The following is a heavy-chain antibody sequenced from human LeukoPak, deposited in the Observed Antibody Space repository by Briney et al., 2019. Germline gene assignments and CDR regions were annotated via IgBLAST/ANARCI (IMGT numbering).Heavy chain of an antibody. V-gene: IGHV3-21*01. CDR2: MTSSSSYI. D-gene: IGHD5-18*01. CDR3: ARVGSAYSFGD. J-gene: IGHJ4*02. CDR1: GFTFSSYS. Sequence: GGSLRLSCAASGFTFSSYSMNWVRQAPGKGLEWVSFMTSSSSYIYYADSVKGRFTISRDNAKNSLYLRMNSLRAEDTAVHYCARVGSAYSFGDWGQGTLVTVSS.